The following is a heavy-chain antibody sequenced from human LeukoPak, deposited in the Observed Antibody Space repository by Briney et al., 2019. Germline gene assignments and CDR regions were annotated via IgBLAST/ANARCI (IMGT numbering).Heavy chain of an antibody. CDR3: ARGITMIVVGLNWFDP. V-gene: IGHV4-34*01. Sequence: SETLSLTCAVYGGSFSGYYWSWIRQPPGKGLEWIGEINHSGSTNYNPSLKSRVTISVDTSKNQFSLKLSSVTAADTAVYYCARGITMIVVGLNWFDPWGQGTLVTVSS. J-gene: IGHJ5*02. D-gene: IGHD3-22*01. CDR2: INHSGST. CDR1: GGSFSGYY.